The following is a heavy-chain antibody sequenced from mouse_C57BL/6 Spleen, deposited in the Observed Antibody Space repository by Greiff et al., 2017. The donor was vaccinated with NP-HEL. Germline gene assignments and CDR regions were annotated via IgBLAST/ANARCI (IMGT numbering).Heavy chain of an antibody. J-gene: IGHJ2*01. CDR3: ARGAITTVVATGYFDY. Sequence: QVQLQQPGAELVMPGASVKLSCKASGYTFTSYWMHWVKQRPGQGLEWIGEIDPSDSYTNYNQKFKGKSTLTVDKSSSTAYMQLSSLTSEDSAVYYCARGAITTVVATGYFDYWGQGTTLTVSS. V-gene: IGHV1-69*01. CDR1: GYTFTSYW. D-gene: IGHD1-1*01. CDR2: IDPSDSYT.